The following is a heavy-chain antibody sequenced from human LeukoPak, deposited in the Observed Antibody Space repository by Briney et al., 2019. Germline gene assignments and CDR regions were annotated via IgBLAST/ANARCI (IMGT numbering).Heavy chain of an antibody. Sequence: SETLSLTCTVSGGSLSTYYWSWIRQPPGKGLEWIGCIYYTGSTIYSPSLKSRVTISVDTSKNQFSLKLTSVTAADTAIHYCTRQRSRPPDYWGQGTLSPSPQ. D-gene: IGHD1-26*01. CDR3: TRQRSRPPDY. V-gene: IGHV4-59*01. J-gene: IGHJ4*02. CDR2: IYYTGST. CDR1: GGSLSTYY.